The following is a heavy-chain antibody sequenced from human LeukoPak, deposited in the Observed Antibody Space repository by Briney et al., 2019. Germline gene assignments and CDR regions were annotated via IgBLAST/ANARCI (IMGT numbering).Heavy chain of an antibody. V-gene: IGHV3-74*01. CDR2: INSDGSST. J-gene: IGHJ6*02. CDR1: GFTFSSYW. CDR3: ARERVVVTAIEDCYYGMDV. D-gene: IGHD2-21*02. Sequence: GSLRLSCAASGFTFSSYWMHWVRQAPGKGLVWVSRINSDGSSTSYADSVKGRFTISRDNAKNTLYLQMYSLRAEDTAVYYCARERVVVTAIEDCYYGMDVWGQGTTVTVSS.